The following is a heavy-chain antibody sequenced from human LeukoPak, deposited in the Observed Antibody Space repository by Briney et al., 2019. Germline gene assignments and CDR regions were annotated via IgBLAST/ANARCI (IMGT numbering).Heavy chain of an antibody. CDR3: ARGTRQSGSYNY. J-gene: IGHJ4*02. Sequence: SETLSLTCTVSGGSISSSSYYWGWIRPPPGKGLEWIGSIYYSGSTYYNPSLKSRVTISVDTSKNQFSLKLSSVTAADTAVYYCARGTRQSGSYNYWGQGTLVTVSS. CDR1: GGSISSSSYY. D-gene: IGHD1-26*01. CDR2: IYYSGST. V-gene: IGHV4-39*07.